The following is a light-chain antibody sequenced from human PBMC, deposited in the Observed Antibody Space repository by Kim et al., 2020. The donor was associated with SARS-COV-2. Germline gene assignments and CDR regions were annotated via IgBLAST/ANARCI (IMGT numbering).Light chain of an antibody. Sequence: ATINCKSSQSVKYNPNNKDYLAWSLRNPGQPPSLLIYWAPTRDSGFPNDFIGSGSGTNSTFTFAGLQAMDLAVNYGHHFFALPRTFGQGTKVDIK. V-gene: IGKV4-1*01. CDR2: WAP. CDR3: HHFFALPRT. J-gene: IGKJ1*01. CDR1: QSVKYNPNNKDY.